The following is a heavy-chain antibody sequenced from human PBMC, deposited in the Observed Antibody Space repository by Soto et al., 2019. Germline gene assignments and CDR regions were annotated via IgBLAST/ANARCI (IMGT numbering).Heavy chain of an antibody. V-gene: IGHV4-61*01. CDR3: ARSDGRY. CDR2: IYHSGST. CDR1: GGSMSNGYYY. J-gene: IGHJ4*02. Sequence: SSETLSLTXTVSGGSMSNGYYYWSWVRQNPGKGLEWIGHIYHSGSTNYNPSLKSRVTISVDTSKNQFSLKLSSVTAADTAVYYCARSDGRYWGQGTLVTVSS.